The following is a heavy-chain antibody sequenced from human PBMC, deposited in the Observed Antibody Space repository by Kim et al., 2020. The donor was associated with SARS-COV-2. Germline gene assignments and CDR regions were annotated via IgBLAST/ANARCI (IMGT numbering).Heavy chain of an antibody. V-gene: IGHV1-69*13. CDR1: GGTFSNYA. CDR3: ARDQRYCSGGSCYSVWFDP. Sequence: SVKVSCKASGGTFSNYAISWVRQAPGQGLEWMGGIIPMLGTANYAQKFQGRVTITADESTSTAYMELSSLRSEDTAVYYCARDQRYCSGGSCYSVWFDPWGQGTLVTVSS. CDR2: IIPMLGTA. J-gene: IGHJ5*02. D-gene: IGHD2-15*01.